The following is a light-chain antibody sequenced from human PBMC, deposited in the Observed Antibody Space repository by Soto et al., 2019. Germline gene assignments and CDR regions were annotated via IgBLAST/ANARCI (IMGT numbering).Light chain of an antibody. CDR2: KAS. CDR1: QSISYW. V-gene: IGKV1-5*03. Sequence: DIQMTQSPPTLSAYVGDRVTITCRASQSISYWLAWYQQKPGKAPKLLIYKASTLESGVPSRFSGSGSGTEFTLTISSLQPDDFATYYCQQYHIYSRTFGQGTKV. J-gene: IGKJ1*01. CDR3: QQYHIYSRT.